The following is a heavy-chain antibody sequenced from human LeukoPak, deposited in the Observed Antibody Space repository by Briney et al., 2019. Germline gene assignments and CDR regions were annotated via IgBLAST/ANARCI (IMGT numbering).Heavy chain of an antibody. CDR1: GGSISSYY. CDR3: ARGSRTGEVDYFDY. J-gene: IGHJ4*02. D-gene: IGHD3-10*01. V-gene: IGHV4-4*07. CDR2: IYTSGST. Sequence: SETLSLTCTVSGGSISSYYWSWIRQPAGKGLEWIGRIYTSGSTNYNPSLKSRVTMSVDTSKNQFSLKLSSVTAADTAVYYCARGSRTGEVDYFDYWGQGTLVTVSS.